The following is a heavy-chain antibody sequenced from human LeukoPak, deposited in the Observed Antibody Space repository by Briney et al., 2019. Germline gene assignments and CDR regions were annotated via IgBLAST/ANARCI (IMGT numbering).Heavy chain of an antibody. J-gene: IGHJ4*02. V-gene: IGHV4-4*02. CDR3: ARWYYGSSGYPDY. D-gene: IGHD3-22*01. CDR1: GGSISSSNW. Sequence: PSETLSLTCAVSGGSISSSNWWSWVRQPPGKGLEWIGEIYHSGSTNYNPSLKSRVTISVDTSKNQFSLKLSSVTAADTAVYYCARWYYGSSGYPDYWGQGTLVTVSS. CDR2: IYHSGST.